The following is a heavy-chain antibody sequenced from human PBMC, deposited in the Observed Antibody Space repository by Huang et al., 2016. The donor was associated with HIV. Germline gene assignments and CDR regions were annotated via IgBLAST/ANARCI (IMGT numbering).Heavy chain of an antibody. CDR3: VRGWYIAALPYFDY. V-gene: IGHV1-8*01. Sequence: QVQLVQSGAEVRKPGASVKVSCEASGYSFASYDSNWVRQATGQGLEGMGGMNPNSGNTGYAQKFQGRVTMTRNTSISTAYMELSSLRSEDTAKYFCVRGWYIAALPYFDYWGQGTLVTVSS. CDR1: GYSFASYD. J-gene: IGHJ4*02. D-gene: IGHD6-6*01. CDR2: MNPNSGNT.